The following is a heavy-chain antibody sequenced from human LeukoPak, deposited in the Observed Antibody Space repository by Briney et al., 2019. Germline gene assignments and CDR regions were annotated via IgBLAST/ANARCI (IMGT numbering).Heavy chain of an antibody. J-gene: IGHJ4*02. CDR3: ARQHALSSWYLGRNYFDY. V-gene: IGHV5-51*01. CDR1: GYSFTSYW. CDR2: IYPGDSDT. D-gene: IGHD6-13*01. Sequence: GESLKISCKGSGYSFTSYWIGWVRQMPGKGLEWMGIIYPGDSDTRYSPSFQGQVTISADKSISTAHLQWSSLKASDTAMYYCARQHALSSWYLGRNYFDYWGQGTLVTVSS.